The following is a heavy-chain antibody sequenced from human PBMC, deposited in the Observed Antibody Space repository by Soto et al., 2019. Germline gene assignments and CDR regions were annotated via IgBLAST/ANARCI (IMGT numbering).Heavy chain of an antibody. D-gene: IGHD5-12*01. CDR3: ATSYDSGFDP. V-gene: IGHV1-18*04. CDR2: IRPDTGDT. CDR1: GYAFSKYG. J-gene: IGHJ5*02. Sequence: QLQLVQSGAEVERPGASVRVSCKAYGYAFSKYGISWIRQAPGQGLEWMGWIRPDTGDTNYAQKLQGRVTMTTDTSSNTAYMELRSLRSDDTAMYYCATSYDSGFDPWGQGTLVSVSS.